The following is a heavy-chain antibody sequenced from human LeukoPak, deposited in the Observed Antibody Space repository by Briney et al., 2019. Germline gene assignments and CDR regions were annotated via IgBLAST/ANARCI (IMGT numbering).Heavy chain of an antibody. CDR2: ISAYNGNT. D-gene: IGHD2-15*01. CDR1: GYTFTSYG. V-gene: IGHV1-18*01. CDR3: ASVVVVVAGFDY. J-gene: IGHJ4*02. Sequence: ASVKVSCKASGYTFTSYGISWVRQAPGQGLEWMGWISAYNGNTNYAQKFQGRVTMTRDTSTSTAYMELSRLRSDDTAVYYCASVVVVVAGFDYWGQGTLVTVSS.